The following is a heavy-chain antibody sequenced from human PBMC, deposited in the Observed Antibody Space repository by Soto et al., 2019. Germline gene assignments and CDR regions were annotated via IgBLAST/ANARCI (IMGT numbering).Heavy chain of an antibody. J-gene: IGHJ4*02. CDR1: GFSCSGYW. D-gene: IGHD5-18*01. CDR3: ARGGAYIYGPQYD. Sequence: EVQLVESGGGLVQPGGSLRLSCATSGFSCSGYWIHWVRQAPGKGLVWVSHINGDGSSTNYADSVKGRFTISRDYAKNTLYLQMTSLRVEDTAVYYCARGGAYIYGPQYDWGQGTLVTVSS. CDR2: INGDGSST. V-gene: IGHV3-74*01.